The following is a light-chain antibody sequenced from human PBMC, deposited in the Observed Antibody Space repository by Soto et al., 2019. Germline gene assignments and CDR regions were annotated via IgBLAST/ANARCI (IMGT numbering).Light chain of an antibody. CDR1: QSVSSSY. CDR3: QQYGSSLTWT. Sequence: EIVLTQCTGTLSLSPGERATLSCRSSQSVSSSYLAWYQQKPGQAPRLLIYGASNRATGIPDRFSGSGSGTDFTLTISRLEPEDFAVYYCQQYGSSLTWTFGQGTMVDIK. J-gene: IGKJ1*01. V-gene: IGKV3-20*01. CDR2: GAS.